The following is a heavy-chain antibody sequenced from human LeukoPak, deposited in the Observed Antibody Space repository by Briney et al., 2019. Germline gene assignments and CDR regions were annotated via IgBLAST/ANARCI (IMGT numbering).Heavy chain of an antibody. J-gene: IGHJ4*02. CDR2: ISSSSSYI. CDR1: GFTLSSYS. CDR3: ARDLYSSSSPPLDY. D-gene: IGHD6-13*01. V-gene: IGHV3-21*01. Sequence: GGSRRLSCAASGFTLSSYSMNWGRQAPGKGLEWVSSISSSSSYIYYADSVKGRFTISRDNAKNSLYLQMNSLRAEDTAVYYCARDLYSSSSPPLDYWGQGTLVTVSS.